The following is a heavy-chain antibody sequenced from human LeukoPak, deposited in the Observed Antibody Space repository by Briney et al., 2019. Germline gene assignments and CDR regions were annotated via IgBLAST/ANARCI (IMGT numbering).Heavy chain of an antibody. Sequence: ASVRVSCKASGYTFTSCGITWVRQAPGQGLEWMGWITVYNGNTNYAQKFQGRVTMTTDTSTSTAYMELRSLRSDDTAVYYCAREQYHYDNSGYYDYWGQGTLVTVSS. D-gene: IGHD3-22*01. V-gene: IGHV1-18*01. J-gene: IGHJ4*02. CDR3: AREQYHYDNSGYYDY. CDR1: GYTFTSCG. CDR2: ITVYNGNT.